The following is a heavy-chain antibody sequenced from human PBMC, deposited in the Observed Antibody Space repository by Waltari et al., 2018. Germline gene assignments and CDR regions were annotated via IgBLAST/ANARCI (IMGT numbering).Heavy chain of an antibody. CDR3: ARVAHTIAAAGTPYFDY. Sequence: QVQLVQSGAEVKKHGSSVKVSCKASGGTFSSYTISSVRQAPGQGLEWMGRIIPILGIANYAQKFQGRVTITADKSTSTAYMELSSLRSEDTAVYYCARVAHTIAAAGTPYFDYWGQGTLVTVSS. D-gene: IGHD6-13*01. CDR1: GGTFSSYT. J-gene: IGHJ4*02. V-gene: IGHV1-69*02. CDR2: IIPILGIA.